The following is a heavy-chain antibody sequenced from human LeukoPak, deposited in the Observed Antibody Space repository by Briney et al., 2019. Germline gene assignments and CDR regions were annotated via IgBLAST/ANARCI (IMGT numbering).Heavy chain of an antibody. CDR2: IYPGDSDT. J-gene: IGHJ6*02. D-gene: IGHD3-16*01. CDR3: ARRRPMGHYYYGMDV. Sequence: GESLKISCKGSGYSFTSYWIGWVRQMPGKGLEWMGIIYPGDSDTRYSPSFQGRVTISADKSISTAYLQWSSLKASDTAMYYCARRRPMGHYYYGMDVWGQGTTVTVSS. V-gene: IGHV5-51*01. CDR1: GYSFTSYW.